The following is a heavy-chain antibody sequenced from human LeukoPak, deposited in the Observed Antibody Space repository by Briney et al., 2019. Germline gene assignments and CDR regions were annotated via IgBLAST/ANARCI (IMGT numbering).Heavy chain of an antibody. CDR3: TNDGMDY. CDR1: GDSVSSNSAP. V-gene: IGHV6-1*01. Sequence: QTLSLTCAISGDSVSSNSAPWNWSRQSPSRGLEWLGRTYYRSKWYNDYAVSVKSRITINPDTSKNQFSLHLNSVTPEDTAVYYCTNDGMDYWGQGILVTVSS. CDR2: TYYRSKWYN. J-gene: IGHJ4*02.